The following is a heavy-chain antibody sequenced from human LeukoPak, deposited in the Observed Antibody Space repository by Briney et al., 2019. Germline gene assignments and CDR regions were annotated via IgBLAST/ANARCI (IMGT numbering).Heavy chain of an antibody. CDR1: GFTFSNAW. CDR3: TTDSPYSSSWDLNCFDY. J-gene: IGHJ4*02. Sequence: GESLRLSCAASGFTFSNAWVSWVHQAPGKGLEWVGRIKSKTDGGTTDYAAPVKGRFTISRDDSKNTLYLQMNSLKTEDTAVYYCTTDSPYSSSWDLNCFDYWGQGTLVTVSS. D-gene: IGHD6-13*01. CDR2: IKSKTDGGTT. V-gene: IGHV3-15*01.